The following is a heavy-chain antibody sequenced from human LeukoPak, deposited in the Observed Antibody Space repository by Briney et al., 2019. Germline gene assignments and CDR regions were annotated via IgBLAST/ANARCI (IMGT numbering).Heavy chain of an antibody. J-gene: IGHJ4*02. CDR3: AGNYYGSGSYYSEDRY. CDR2: IYSGGST. CDR1: GFTVSSNY. Sequence: GGSLRLSCVASGFTVSSNYMSWVRQAPGKGLEWVSVIYSGGSTYYADSVKGRFTISRDNSKNTLYLQMNSLRAEDTAVYYCAGNYYGSGSYYSEDRYWGQGTLVTVSS. D-gene: IGHD3-10*01. V-gene: IGHV3-53*01.